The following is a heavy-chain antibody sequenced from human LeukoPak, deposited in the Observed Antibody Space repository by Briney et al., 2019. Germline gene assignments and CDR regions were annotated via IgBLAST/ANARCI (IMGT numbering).Heavy chain of an antibody. CDR3: ATRFLEVDDP. D-gene: IGHD3-3*01. V-gene: IGHV3-21*01. Sequence: PGGSLRLSCAASGFTFSSYSMNWVRQAPGKGLEWVSSISSSSSYIYYADSVKGRFTISRDDARNSLYLQMNSLRADDTGIYYCATRFLEVDDPWGQGTLVTVSS. J-gene: IGHJ5*02. CDR1: GFTFSSYS. CDR2: ISSSSSYI.